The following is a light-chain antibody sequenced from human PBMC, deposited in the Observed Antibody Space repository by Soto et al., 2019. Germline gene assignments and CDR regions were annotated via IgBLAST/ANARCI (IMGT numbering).Light chain of an antibody. Sequence: QSALTQPRSVSGSPGQSVTISCTGTSTDVGSYNYVSWYQQHPGKVPKLMIYDVSQRPSGVPDRLSGSKSGNTASLTISGLQDEDESDYYCCSYAGSWDVVFGGGTKLTVL. CDR2: DVS. CDR3: CSYAGSWDVV. V-gene: IGLV2-11*01. CDR1: STDVGSYNY. J-gene: IGLJ2*01.